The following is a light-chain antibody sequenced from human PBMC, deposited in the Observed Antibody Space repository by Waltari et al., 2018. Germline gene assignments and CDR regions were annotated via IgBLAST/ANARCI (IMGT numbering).Light chain of an antibody. V-gene: IGLV3-10*01. Sequence: SSELTQPPSVSVSPGETARITCSGEVLPKKYAYWYQQKSGQAPMLVISEDTKSGIPEKFSGFSSGTLATLTIIGAQVEDEADYYCYSTDSSGRGLFGGGTKLTVL. J-gene: IGLJ2*01. CDR1: VLPKKY. CDR2: EDT. CDR3: YSTDSSGRGL.